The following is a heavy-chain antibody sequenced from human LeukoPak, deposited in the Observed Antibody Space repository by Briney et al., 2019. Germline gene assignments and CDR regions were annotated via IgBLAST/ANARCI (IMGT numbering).Heavy chain of an antibody. D-gene: IGHD2-15*01. V-gene: IGHV1-69*01. Sequence: SVKVSCKASGGTFSSYAISWVRQAPGQGPEWMGGIIPIFGTANYAQKFQGRVTITADESTSTAYMELSSLRSEDTAVYYCAREDCSGGSCYYFDYWGQGTLVTVSS. CDR3: AREDCSGGSCYYFDY. CDR1: GGTFSSYA. J-gene: IGHJ4*02. CDR2: IIPIFGTA.